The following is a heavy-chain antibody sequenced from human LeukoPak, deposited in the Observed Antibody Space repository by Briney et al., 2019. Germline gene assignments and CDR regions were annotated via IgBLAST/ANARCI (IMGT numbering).Heavy chain of an antibody. J-gene: IGHJ4*02. CDR3: ASDIVGATSY. CDR2: IYYSGNT. V-gene: IGHV4-39*01. Sequence: SETLSLTCTVSGVSISSSNSYWGWIRQPPGKGLEWIGSIYYSGNTYYNASLKSQVSISIDTSKNQFSLKLSSVTAADTAVYYCASDIVGATSYWGQGTLVTVSS. CDR1: GVSISSSNSY. D-gene: IGHD1-26*01.